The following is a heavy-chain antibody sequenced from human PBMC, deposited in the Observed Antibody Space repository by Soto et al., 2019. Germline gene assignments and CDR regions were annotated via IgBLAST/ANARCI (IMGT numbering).Heavy chain of an antibody. Sequence: ASVKVSSKASGYTFTSYAMHWVRQAPGQRLEWMGWINAGNGNTKYSQKFQGRVTITRDTSASTAYMELSSLRSEDTAVYYCARDLNWNDYYYYYGMDVWGQGTTVTVSS. V-gene: IGHV1-3*01. CDR2: INAGNGNT. CDR1: GYTFTSYA. J-gene: IGHJ6*02. D-gene: IGHD1-1*01. CDR3: ARDLNWNDYYYYYGMDV.